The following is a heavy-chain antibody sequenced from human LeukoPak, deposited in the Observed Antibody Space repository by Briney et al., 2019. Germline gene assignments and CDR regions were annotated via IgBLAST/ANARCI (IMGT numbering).Heavy chain of an antibody. Sequence: GGSLRLSCAASGFTFSSYGIHWVRQAPGKGLEWVAFIRYDGSNKYCADSVKGRFTISRDNSKNTLYLQVNSLRAEDTAVYYCAKDSISGSYGPNWFDPWGQGTLVTVSS. CDR3: AKDSISGSYGPNWFDP. CDR1: GFTFSSYG. J-gene: IGHJ5*02. D-gene: IGHD1-26*01. V-gene: IGHV3-30*02. CDR2: IRYDGSNK.